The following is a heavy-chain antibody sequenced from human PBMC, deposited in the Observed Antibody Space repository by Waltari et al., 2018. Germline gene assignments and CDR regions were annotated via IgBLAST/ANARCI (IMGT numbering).Heavy chain of an antibody. V-gene: IGHV1-8*01. CDR1: GYTFTSYD. D-gene: IGHD5-18*01. CDR2: MNPNIVNT. Sequence: QVQLVQSGAEVKKPGASVKVSCKASGYTFTSYDINWVRQATGQGLEWMGWMNPNIVNTCYAQKFQGRVTMTRNTSISTAYMELSSLRSEDTAVYYCARGRAMGDTFDYWGQGTLVTVSS. J-gene: IGHJ4*02. CDR3: ARGRAMGDTFDY.